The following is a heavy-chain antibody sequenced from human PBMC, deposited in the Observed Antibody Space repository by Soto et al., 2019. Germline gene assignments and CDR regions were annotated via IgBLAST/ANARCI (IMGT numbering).Heavy chain of an antibody. CDR1: GYSFTNYW. V-gene: IGHV5-10-1*01. CDR2: SDPSDSYS. J-gene: IGHJ4*02. Sequence: EVQLVQSGAEVKKPGESLRISCKGSGYSFTNYWITWVRQMPGKGLEWMGRSDPSDSYSNYSPSFQGHVSVSADKSISTAYLQWSSLKASDTAMYYCAREAAAGGFDYWGQGTLVAVSS. D-gene: IGHD6-25*01. CDR3: AREAAAGGFDY.